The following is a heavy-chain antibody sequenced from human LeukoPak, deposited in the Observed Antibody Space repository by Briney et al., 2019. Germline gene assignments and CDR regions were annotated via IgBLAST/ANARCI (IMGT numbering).Heavy chain of an antibody. CDR1: GFTFSSYG. CDR2: ISYDGSNK. J-gene: IGHJ4*02. Sequence: TGRSLRLSCAASGFTFSSYGMHWVRQDPGKGLEWVAVISYDGSNKYYADSVKGRFTISRDNSKNTLYLQMNSLRAEDTAVYYCAKDTKRYYYDSSGPYFDYWGQGTLVTVSS. D-gene: IGHD3-22*01. V-gene: IGHV3-30*18. CDR3: AKDTKRYYYDSSGPYFDY.